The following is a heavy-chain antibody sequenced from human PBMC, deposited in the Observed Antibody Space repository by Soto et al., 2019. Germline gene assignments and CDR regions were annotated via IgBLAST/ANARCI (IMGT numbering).Heavy chain of an antibody. V-gene: IGHV4-31*01. CDR3: AASCVGCGGFNYYGMDV. D-gene: IGHD2-21*01. Sequence: ASETLSLTCTVSGGSISSGGYYWSWIRQHPGKGQEWIGYIYYSGSTYYNPSLKSQVTISVDTSKNQFSLKLSSVTAADTAVYYCAASCVGCGGFNYYGMDVWGQGTTVTVS. J-gene: IGHJ6*02. CDR2: IYYSGST. CDR1: GGSISSGGYY.